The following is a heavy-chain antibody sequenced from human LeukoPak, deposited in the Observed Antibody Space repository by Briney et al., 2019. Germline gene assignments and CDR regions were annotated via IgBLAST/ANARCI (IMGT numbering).Heavy chain of an antibody. CDR2: ISAYNGNT. D-gene: IGHD2-21*01. J-gene: IGHJ3*02. V-gene: IGHV1-18*01. CDR1: GYTFTSYG. Sequence: ASVKVSCKASGYTFTSYGISWVRQAPGQGLEWMGWISAYNGNTNYAQKLQGRVTMTTDTSTSTAYMELRSLRSDDTVVYYCARVFLCSVTWAHDAFDIWGQGTMVTVSS. CDR3: ARVFLCSVTWAHDAFDI.